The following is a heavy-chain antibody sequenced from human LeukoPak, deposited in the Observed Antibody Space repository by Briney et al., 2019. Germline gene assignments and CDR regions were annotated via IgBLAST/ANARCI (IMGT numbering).Heavy chain of an antibody. D-gene: IGHD6-19*01. CDR2: IIPIFGTA. Sequence: ASVKVSCKASGGTFSSYAISWVRQAPGQGLEWMGGIIPIFGTANYAQKFQGRVTITADKSTSTAYVELSSLRSEDTAVYYCARSSGLIAVADALDYWGQGTLVTVSS. J-gene: IGHJ4*02. CDR3: ARSSGLIAVADALDY. CDR1: GGTFSSYA. V-gene: IGHV1-69*06.